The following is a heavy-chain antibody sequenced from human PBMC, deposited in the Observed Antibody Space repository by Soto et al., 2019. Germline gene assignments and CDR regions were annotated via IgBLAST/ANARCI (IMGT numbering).Heavy chain of an antibody. D-gene: IGHD2-2*01. CDR1: GFTFSSYA. V-gene: IGHV3-30-3*01. CDR2: ISYDGSNK. Sequence: QVQLVESGGGVVQPGRSLRLSCAASGFTFSSYAMHXVRQAPGKGLEWVAVISYDGSNKYYADSVKGRFTISRDNSKNTLYLQMNSLRAEDTAVYYCARDRYCSSTSCYAGNAFDIWGQGTMVTVSS. CDR3: ARDRYCSSTSCYAGNAFDI. J-gene: IGHJ3*02.